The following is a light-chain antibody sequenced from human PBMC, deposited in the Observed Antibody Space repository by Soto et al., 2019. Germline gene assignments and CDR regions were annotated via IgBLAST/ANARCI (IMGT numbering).Light chain of an antibody. CDR2: GAS. J-gene: IGKJ2*01. CDR3: QQYNTWPYT. Sequence: EIVMTQSPVTLSVSPGERASLSCRASQSVSSSLAWYQQKPGQAPRLLIYGASTRATGIPARLSGSGSGTEFTLTISSLQSEDFAVYYCQQYNTWPYTFGQGTQLEIK. CDR1: QSVSSS. V-gene: IGKV3-15*01.